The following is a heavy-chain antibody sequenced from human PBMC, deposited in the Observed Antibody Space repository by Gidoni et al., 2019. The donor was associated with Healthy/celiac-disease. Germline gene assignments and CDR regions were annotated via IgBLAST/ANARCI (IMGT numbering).Heavy chain of an antibody. CDR2: INPSGGSK. V-gene: IGHV1-46*01. D-gene: IGHD2-21*02. CDR3: ARGTVVVTAGGWFDP. CDR1: GYTFTSYY. J-gene: IGHJ5*02. Sequence: QVQLVQSGAEVKKPGASVKVSCKASGYTFTSYYMHWVRQAPGQGLEWMGIINPSGGSKSYAQKFQGRVTMTRDTSTSTVYMELSSLRSEDTAVYYCARGTVVVTAGGWFDPWGQGTLVTVSS.